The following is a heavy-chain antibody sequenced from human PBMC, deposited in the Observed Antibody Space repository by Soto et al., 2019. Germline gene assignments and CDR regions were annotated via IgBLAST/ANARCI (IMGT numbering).Heavy chain of an antibody. CDR1: GYTFTSYD. J-gene: IGHJ6*02. CDR2: MNTNSDDT. D-gene: IGHD6-13*01. V-gene: IGHV1-8*01. CDR3: AREWSAAGHLYGMDV. Sequence: QVQLVQSGAEVKKPGASVQVSCKTSGYTFTSYDINWVRQAPGQGLEWVGWMNTNSDDTRTAQKFRLRLTLTRDKSMRAVYMKLSDLRPDDSAVYYCAREWSAAGHLYGMDVWGQGTTVAVSS.